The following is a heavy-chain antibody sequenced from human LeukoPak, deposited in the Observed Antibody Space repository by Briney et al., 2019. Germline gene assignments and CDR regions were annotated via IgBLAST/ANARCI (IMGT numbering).Heavy chain of an antibody. CDR3: AKDRKVRPTYYYYGMDV. CDR2: ISYDGSNK. CDR1: GFTFSSYG. V-gene: IGHV3-30*18. J-gene: IGHJ6*02. Sequence: GGSLRLSCAASGFTFSSYGMLWVRQAPGKGLEGVAVISYDGSNKYYADSVKGRFTISRDNSKNTLYLQMNSLRAEDTAVYYCAKDRKVRPTYYYYGMDVWGQGTTVTVSS.